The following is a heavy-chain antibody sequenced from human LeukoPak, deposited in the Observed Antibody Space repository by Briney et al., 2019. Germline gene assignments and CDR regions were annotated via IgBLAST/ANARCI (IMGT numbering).Heavy chain of an antibody. Sequence: PSETLSLTCTVSGGSISSYYWSWIRQPPGKGLEWIGYIYYSGTTNYNPSLKSRVTISVDTSKKQFSLKLSSVTAADTAVYYCARLKYYDSTGYSPGYYMDVWGKGITVTVSS. D-gene: IGHD3-22*01. CDR3: ARLKYYDSTGYSPGYYMDV. J-gene: IGHJ6*03. V-gene: IGHV4-59*01. CDR2: IYYSGTT. CDR1: GGSISSYY.